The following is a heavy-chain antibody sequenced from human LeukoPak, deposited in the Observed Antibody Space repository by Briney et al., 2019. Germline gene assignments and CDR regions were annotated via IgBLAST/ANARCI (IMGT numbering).Heavy chain of an antibody. CDR1: GFTLSSFG. D-gene: IGHD5-18*01. Sequence: GGSLRLSCTASGFTLSSFGMHWVRQAPGKGLEWVAVISDDGSNTYYADSVKGRFTISRDNSKNTLYLQLNSLRAEDTAVYYCAKDADTATISYWYFDLWGRRSLVTVSS. J-gene: IGHJ2*01. CDR3: AKDADTATISYWYFDL. V-gene: IGHV3-30*18. CDR2: ISDDGSNT.